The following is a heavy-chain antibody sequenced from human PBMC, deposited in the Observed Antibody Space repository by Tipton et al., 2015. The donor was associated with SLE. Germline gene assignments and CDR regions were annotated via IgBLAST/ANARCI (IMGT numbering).Heavy chain of an antibody. D-gene: IGHD1-1*01. Sequence: SLRLSCVASGFSFSTKNMHWVRQAPGKGLEWVAVIWYDGSNKYYADSVKGRFTISRDNSKNTLYLQMNSLRAEDTAVYYCASQLTILDAFDIWGQGTMVTVSS. V-gene: IGHV3-33*01. CDR3: ASQLTILDAFDI. CDR1: GFSFSTKN. CDR2: IWYDGSNK. J-gene: IGHJ3*02.